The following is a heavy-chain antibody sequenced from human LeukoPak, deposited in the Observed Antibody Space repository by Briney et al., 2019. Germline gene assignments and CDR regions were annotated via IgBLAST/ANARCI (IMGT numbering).Heavy chain of an antibody. J-gene: IGHJ4*02. CDR2: IYHSGST. CDR3: ARAGYGSGSYYTFDY. V-gene: IGHV4-4*02. CDR1: GGSISSSNW. D-gene: IGHD3-10*01. Sequence: PSGTLSLTCAVSGGSISSSNWWSWVRQPPGKGLEWIGEIYHSGSTNYNPSLKSRVTISVDKSKNQFFLKLSSVTAADTAVYYCARAGYGSGSYYTFDYWGQGTLVTVSS.